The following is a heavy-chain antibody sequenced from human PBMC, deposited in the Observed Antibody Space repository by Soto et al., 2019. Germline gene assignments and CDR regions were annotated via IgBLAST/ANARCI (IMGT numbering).Heavy chain of an antibody. Sequence: GASVKVSCKASGYTFTGYRIHWVRQAPGQGLEWMGWINPNSGDTKQIEKFQGRVTMTRDTSISTAYMELSSLKSDDTAVYYCVSRVECLWGQGTLVTVSS. J-gene: IGHJ4*02. CDR3: VSRVECL. CDR2: INPNSGDT. CDR1: GYTFTGYR. V-gene: IGHV1-2*02. D-gene: IGHD1-1*01.